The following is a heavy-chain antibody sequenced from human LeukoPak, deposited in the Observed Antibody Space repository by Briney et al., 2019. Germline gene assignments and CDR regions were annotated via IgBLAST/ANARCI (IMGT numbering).Heavy chain of an antibody. CDR3: AGGGRSHYFDY. CDR2: IYHSGST. Sequence: PSETLSLTCTVSGYSISSGYYWGWIRQPPGQGLEWIGSIYHSGSTYYNPSLKSRVTISVDTSKNQFSLKLSSVTAADTAVYYCAGGGRSHYFDYWGQGTLVTVSS. J-gene: IGHJ4*02. CDR1: GYSISSGYY. V-gene: IGHV4-38-2*02. D-gene: IGHD2-15*01.